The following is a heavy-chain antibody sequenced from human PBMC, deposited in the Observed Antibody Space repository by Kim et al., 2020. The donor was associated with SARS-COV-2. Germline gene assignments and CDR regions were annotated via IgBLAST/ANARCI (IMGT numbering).Heavy chain of an antibody. CDR2: IYYGGNT. CDR1: GDPITSGGYY. CDR3: ARDDSLGGFDY. Sequence: SETLSLTCTVSGDPITSGGYYWNWIRQQPGKGLEWIGSIYYGGNTHYIPSLKSRLTISVDTSKNHFSLNLNSATAADTAVYYCARDDSLGGFDYWGQGILVTVSA. D-gene: IGHD7-27*01. V-gene: IGHV4-31*03. J-gene: IGHJ4*02.